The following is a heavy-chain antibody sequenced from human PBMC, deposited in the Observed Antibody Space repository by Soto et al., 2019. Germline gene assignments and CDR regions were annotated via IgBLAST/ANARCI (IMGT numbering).Heavy chain of an antibody. CDR3: TTDFSMATIGY. V-gene: IGHV3-15*07. D-gene: IGHD5-12*01. J-gene: IGHJ4*02. CDR1: GFTFSNAW. Sequence: GGSLRLSCAASGFTFSNAWMNWVRQAPGKGLEWVGRIKSETDGGTTDYAAPVKGRFTISRDDSKNTLYLQMNSLKTEDTAVYYCTTDFSMATIGYWGQGTLVTVSS. CDR2: IKSETDGGTT.